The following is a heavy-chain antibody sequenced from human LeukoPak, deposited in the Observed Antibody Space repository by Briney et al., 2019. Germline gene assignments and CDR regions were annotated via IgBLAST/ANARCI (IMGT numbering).Heavy chain of an antibody. V-gene: IGHV4-38-2*02. CDR2: IYHSGNT. Sequence: SETLSLTCTVSGYSISTSYYWGWIRQPPGKGLEWIGSIYHSGNTYYNPSLKSRVTISVDTSKNQFSLNLSSVTAADTAVYYCARVRVAARPFNWFDPWGQGALVTVSS. CDR1: GYSISTSYY. CDR3: ARVRVAARPFNWFDP. D-gene: IGHD6-6*01. J-gene: IGHJ5*02.